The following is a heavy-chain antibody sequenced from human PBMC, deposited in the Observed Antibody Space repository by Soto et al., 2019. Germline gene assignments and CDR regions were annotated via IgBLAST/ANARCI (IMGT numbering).Heavy chain of an antibody. CDR2: ISGSGGST. CDR1: GFTFSSYA. Sequence: VGSLRLSCAASGFTFSSYAMSWVRQAPGKGLEWVSAISGSGGSTYYADSVKGRFTISRDNSKNTLYLQMNSLRAEDTAVYYCAKDSYYYDSSGYLFGYWGQGTLVTLSS. J-gene: IGHJ4*02. V-gene: IGHV3-23*01. CDR3: AKDSYYYDSSGYLFGY. D-gene: IGHD3-22*01.